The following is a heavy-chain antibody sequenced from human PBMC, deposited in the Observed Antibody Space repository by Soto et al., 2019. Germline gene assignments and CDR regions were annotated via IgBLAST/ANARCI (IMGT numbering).Heavy chain of an antibody. J-gene: IGHJ4*02. CDR1: GGSISSSNW. D-gene: IGHD2-15*01. CDR2: IYHSGST. CDR3: ARESVAGYCSGGSCYGLDY. V-gene: IGHV4-4*02. Sequence: PSETLSLTCAVSGGSISSSNWWSWVRQPPGKGLEWIGEIYHSGSTNYNPSLKSRVTISVDKSKNQFSLKLSSVTAADTAVYYCARESVAGYCSGGSCYGLDYWGQGTLVTVSS.